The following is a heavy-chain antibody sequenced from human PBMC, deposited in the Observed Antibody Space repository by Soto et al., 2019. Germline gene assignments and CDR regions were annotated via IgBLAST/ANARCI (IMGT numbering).Heavy chain of an antibody. J-gene: IGHJ4*02. V-gene: IGHV1-46*01. CDR1: GYTFIHYY. D-gene: IGHD2-21*01. Sequence: QVQLVQSGAEVKKPGASVKISCKASGYTFIHYYIHWVRQAPGQGLEWMAIINPNGGSTNYAQKFQGRVTVTSDTSTTTVSMELNSLESDDTAVYFCARSLVQGDFWGQGTLVTVSS. CDR2: INPNGGST. CDR3: ARSLVQGDF.